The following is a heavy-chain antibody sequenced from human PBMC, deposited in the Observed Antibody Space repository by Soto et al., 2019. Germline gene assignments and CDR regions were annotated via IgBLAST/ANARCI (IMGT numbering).Heavy chain of an antibody. CDR3: VKGGYKTGWPPFDH. V-gene: IGHV3-30*18. CDR2: ISDDGKTQ. CDR1: RFRFSAYG. Sequence: QVKLVESGGAVVQSGRSLRLSCTASRFRFSAYGMHWVRQAPGKGLEWVALISDDGKTQFFTDSVEGRFTISRDNSRNTLYLQTNSLRPEDTAVYYCVKGGYKTGWPPFDHWGHGTRVTVSS. J-gene: IGHJ4*01. D-gene: IGHD6-19*01.